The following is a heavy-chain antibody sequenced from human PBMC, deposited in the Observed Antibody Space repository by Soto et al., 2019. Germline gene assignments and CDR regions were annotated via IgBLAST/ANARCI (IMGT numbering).Heavy chain of an antibody. CDR3: ARDGLGSGDQDWYYYYGMDV. D-gene: IGHD3-16*01. CDR1: GFTFSSYG. V-gene: IGHV3-33*01. J-gene: IGHJ6*02. Sequence: QVQLVESGGGVVQPGRSLRLSCAASGFTFSSYGMHWVRQAPGKGLDWVAVIWYDVSNTYYADSVKGRFPISRDNSKNTLYLQMNSLRAEDTAVYYCARDGLGSGDQDWYYYYGMDVWGQGTTVTVSS. CDR2: IWYDVSNT.